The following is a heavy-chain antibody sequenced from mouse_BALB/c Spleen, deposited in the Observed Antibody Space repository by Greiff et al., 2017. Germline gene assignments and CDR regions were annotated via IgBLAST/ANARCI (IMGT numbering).Heavy chain of an antibody. CDR1: GYTFTSYW. CDR3: AASTMITTKAMDY. J-gene: IGHJ4*01. D-gene: IGHD2-4*01. Sequence: QVQLQQPGAELVKPGASVKLSCKASGYTFTSYWMHWVKQRPGQGLEWIGEIDPSDSYTNYNQKFKGKATLTVDKSSSTAYMQLSSLTSEDSAVYYCAASTMITTKAMDYWGQGTSVTVSS. CDR2: IDPSDSYT. V-gene: IGHV1-69*02.